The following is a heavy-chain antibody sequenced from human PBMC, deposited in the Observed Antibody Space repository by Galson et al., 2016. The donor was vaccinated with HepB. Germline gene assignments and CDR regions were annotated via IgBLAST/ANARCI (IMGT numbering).Heavy chain of an antibody. V-gene: IGHV3-23*01. J-gene: IGHJ4*02. CDR3: VGAKY. CDR2: ISPSGLST. CDR1: GFAFSSYA. D-gene: IGHD2/OR15-2a*01. Sequence: SLRLSCEASGFAFSSYAMSWVRQAPGKGLEWASGISPSGLSTFYADAVKGRFIISRDNSKNTMYLQLNSLRAEDTATYYCVGAKYWGQGTLAIVSS.